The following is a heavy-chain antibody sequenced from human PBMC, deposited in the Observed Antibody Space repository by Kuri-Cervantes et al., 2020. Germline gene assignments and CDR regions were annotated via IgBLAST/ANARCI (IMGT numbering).Heavy chain of an antibody. V-gene: IGHV3-11*04. D-gene: IGHD3-22*01. CDR3: ARERGGRSSGYYYYYGMDV. CDR1: GFTFSDYY. Sequence: GESLKISCAASGFTFSDYYMSWIRQAPGKGLEWVSYISSSGSTIYYADSVKGRFTISRDNAKNSLYLQMNSLRAEDTAVYYCARERGGRSSGYYYYYGMDVRGQGTTVTVSS. J-gene: IGHJ6*02. CDR2: ISSSGSTI.